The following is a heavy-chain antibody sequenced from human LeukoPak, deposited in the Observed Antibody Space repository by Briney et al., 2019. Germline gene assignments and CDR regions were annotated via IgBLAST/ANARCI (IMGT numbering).Heavy chain of an antibody. CDR1: GGSISSYY. J-gene: IGHJ4*02. CDR2: IYYSGST. Sequence: SETLSLTCTVSGGSISSYYWIWIRQPPGKGLEYIGYIYYSGSTNYNPSLKSRVTMSVDTSKNQVSLKLSSVTAADTAVYYCARGRGTQSDYWGQGTLVTVSS. CDR3: ARGRGTQSDY. V-gene: IGHV4-59*12. D-gene: IGHD1-26*01.